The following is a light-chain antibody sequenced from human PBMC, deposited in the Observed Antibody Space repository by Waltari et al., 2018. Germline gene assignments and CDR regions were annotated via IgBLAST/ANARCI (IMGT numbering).Light chain of an antibody. CDR1: QSVSGSRS. CDR2: GAS. Sequence: EIVLTQSPGTLSLSPGERATLSCRASQSVSGSRSLAWYQQKLGQAPRLLIFGASSRATGIPDRFSGSGSVTDFTLTISRLEPEDFAVYYCQQYGSLPITFGQGTRLEIK. V-gene: IGKV3-20*01. CDR3: QQYGSLPIT. J-gene: IGKJ5*01.